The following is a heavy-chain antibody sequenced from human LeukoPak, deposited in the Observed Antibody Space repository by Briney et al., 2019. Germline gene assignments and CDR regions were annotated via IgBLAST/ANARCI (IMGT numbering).Heavy chain of an antibody. V-gene: IGHV1-8*02. D-gene: IGHD3-3*01. CDR2: MNPNSGNT. CDR3: ARVGNYDFWSGYSRDAFDI. J-gene: IGHJ3*02. Sequence: ASVKVSCKASGGTFSSYAISWVRQATGQGLEWMGWMNPNSGNTGYAQKFQGRVTMTRNTSISTAYMELSSLRSEDTAVYYCARVGNYDFWSGYSRDAFDIWGQGTMVTVSS. CDR1: GGTFSSYA.